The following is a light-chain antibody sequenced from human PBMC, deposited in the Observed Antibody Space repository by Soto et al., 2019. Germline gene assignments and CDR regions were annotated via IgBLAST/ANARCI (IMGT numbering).Light chain of an antibody. Sequence: EIVLTQSPATLSLSPGERATLSCRASQSVSSYLAWYQQKPGQAPRLLIYDASNRATGIPARFSGSGSETDVTHTISYLDPEDFAVNYLQQRSKWPPIFTFGPVSKVDV. CDR2: DAS. V-gene: IGKV3-11*01. CDR1: QSVSSY. CDR3: QQRSKWPPIFT. J-gene: IGKJ3*01.